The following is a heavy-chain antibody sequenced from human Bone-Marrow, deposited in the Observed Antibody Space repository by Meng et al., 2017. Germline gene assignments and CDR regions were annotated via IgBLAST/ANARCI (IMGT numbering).Heavy chain of an antibody. V-gene: IGHV4-34*01. CDR3: ARGLYYDSSGYYSRLYYFVY. D-gene: IGHD3-22*01. J-gene: IGHJ4*01. Sequence: SETLSLTCAVYGGSLSGYYWSWIRQPPGKGLEWIGEINHSGSTNYNPSLKSRVTISVDTSKNQFSLKLSSMTAADTAVYYYARGLYYDSSGYYSRLYYFVYWGQG. CDR2: INHSGST. CDR1: GGSLSGYY.